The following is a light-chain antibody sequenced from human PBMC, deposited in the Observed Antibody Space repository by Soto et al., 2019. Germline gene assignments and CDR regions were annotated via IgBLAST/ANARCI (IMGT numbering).Light chain of an antibody. V-gene: IGKV1-27*01. CDR3: QQRHMWPIT. Sequence: DIQMTQSPSSLSASVGDRVTITCRASQGISNALAWYQQRPGKVPKLLMYAASTLQSGVPSRFSGSGSGTDFTLTISSLQPEDVATYYCQQRHMWPITFGQGTRLEIK. CDR2: AAS. CDR1: QGISNA. J-gene: IGKJ5*01.